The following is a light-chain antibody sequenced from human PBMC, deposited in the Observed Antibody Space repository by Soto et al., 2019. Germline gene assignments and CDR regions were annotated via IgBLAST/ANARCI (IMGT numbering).Light chain of an antibody. CDR3: QQYNNWPPYT. CDR1: QSVRTN. Sequence: EIVMTQSPATLSVSPGERATLSCRASQSVRTNLAWHQQKPGQAPRLLIYDASTRATDVPARFSGSGSGTEFTLTISSLQSEDFAVYYCQQYNNWPPYTFGQGTKLEIK. CDR2: DAS. J-gene: IGKJ2*01. V-gene: IGKV3-15*01.